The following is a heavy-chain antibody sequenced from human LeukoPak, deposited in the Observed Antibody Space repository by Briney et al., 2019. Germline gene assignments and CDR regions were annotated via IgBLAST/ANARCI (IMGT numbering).Heavy chain of an antibody. Sequence: GESLKISCKGSGYSFTSYWIGWVRQMPGKGLEWMGIIYPGDSDTRYSPSFQGQVTISADKSISTAYLQWSSLKASDTAMYYCARSRRGYCSGGSCYFDAFDIWGQGTMVAVSS. CDR3: ARSRRGYCSGGSCYFDAFDI. J-gene: IGHJ3*02. D-gene: IGHD2-15*01. CDR2: IYPGDSDT. CDR1: GYSFTSYW. V-gene: IGHV5-51*01.